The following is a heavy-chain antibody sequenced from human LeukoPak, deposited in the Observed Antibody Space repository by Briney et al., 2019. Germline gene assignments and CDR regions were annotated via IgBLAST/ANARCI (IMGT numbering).Heavy chain of an antibody. V-gene: IGHV4-39*01. D-gene: IGHD2-2*01. CDR1: GGSISSSSYY. Sequence: TSETLSLTCTVSGGSISSSSYYWGWIRQPPGKGLEWIGSIYYSGSTYYNPSLKSRVTISVDTPKNQFSLKLSSVTAADTAVYYCARGYWSSTSCYGALYYYYYGMDVWGQGTTVTVSS. CDR2: IYYSGST. CDR3: ARGYWSSTSCYGALYYYYYGMDV. J-gene: IGHJ6*02.